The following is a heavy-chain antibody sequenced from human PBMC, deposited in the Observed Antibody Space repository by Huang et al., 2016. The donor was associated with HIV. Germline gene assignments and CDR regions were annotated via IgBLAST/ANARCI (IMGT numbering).Heavy chain of an antibody. CDR2: MNPKSGNV. V-gene: IGHV1-8*01. Sequence: QIQLAQTGAEVKKPGASVKVSCKASGYTFTNYDINWVRQASCQGLEWKGWMNPKSGNVGYTKKFQGRVAILGNSSINTSYLEVTSLTSEDTAVYYCARGFGINYNHEAFDVWGQGTMVTVSS. D-gene: IGHD3-10*01. CDR3: ARGFGINYNHEAFDV. J-gene: IGHJ3*01. CDR1: GYTFTNYD.